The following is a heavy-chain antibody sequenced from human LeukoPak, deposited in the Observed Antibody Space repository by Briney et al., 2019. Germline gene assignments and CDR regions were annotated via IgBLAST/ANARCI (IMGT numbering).Heavy chain of an antibody. V-gene: IGHV1-46*01. CDR1: GYTFTSYY. Sequence: ASVKVSCKASGYTFTSYYIHWVRQAPGQGLEWMGTINPSGGSTSYAQKFQGRVTMTRDTSTSTVYMELSSLRSEDTAVYYCARVYYDSSGYFYFDYWGQGTLVTVSS. CDR2: INPSGGST. J-gene: IGHJ4*02. D-gene: IGHD3-22*01. CDR3: ARVYYDSSGYFYFDY.